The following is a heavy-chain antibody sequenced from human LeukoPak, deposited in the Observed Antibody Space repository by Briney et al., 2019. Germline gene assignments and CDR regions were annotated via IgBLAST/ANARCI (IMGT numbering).Heavy chain of an antibody. Sequence: SETLSLTCTVSGGSISSYYWSWIRQPPGKGLEWIGYIYYSGSTNYNPSLKSRVTISVDTSKNQFSLKLSSVTAADTAVYYCATAYYDILTGYYDGYYFDYWGQGTLVTVSS. CDR2: IYYSGST. CDR3: ATAYYDILTGYYDGYYFDY. J-gene: IGHJ4*02. V-gene: IGHV4-59*08. CDR1: GGSISSYY. D-gene: IGHD3-9*01.